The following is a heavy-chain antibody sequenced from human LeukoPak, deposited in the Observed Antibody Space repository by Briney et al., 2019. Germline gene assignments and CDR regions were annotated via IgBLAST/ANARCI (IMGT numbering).Heavy chain of an antibody. J-gene: IGHJ4*02. D-gene: IGHD3-9*01. V-gene: IGHV1-18*01. CDR3: ARVFSTEYYFDY. Sequence: ASEKVSCKASGYTFTSYGISWVRQAPGQGLEWMGWISAYNGNTNYAQKLQGRVTMTTDTSTSTAYMELRSLRSDDTAVYYCARVFSTEYYFDYWGQGTLVTVSS. CDR1: GYTFTSYG. CDR2: ISAYNGNT.